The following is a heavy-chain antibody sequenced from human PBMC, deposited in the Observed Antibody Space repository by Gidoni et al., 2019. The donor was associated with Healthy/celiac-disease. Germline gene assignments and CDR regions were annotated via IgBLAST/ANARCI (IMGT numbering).Heavy chain of an antibody. CDR2: ISGSRSYI. D-gene: IGHD3-16*01. CDR1: GFALISYG. Sequence: EVQLVESGGGVDGPGGSRRLAGAASGFALISYGMNWVRQAPGKGLDWVSSISGSRSYIYYAASVQGRFTIYRDNAKYSLYLQMISLRAEDTAVYYCARDLSMILRDGMDVWGQGTTVTVSS. J-gene: IGHJ6*02. V-gene: IGHV3-21*02. CDR3: ARDLSMILRDGMDV.